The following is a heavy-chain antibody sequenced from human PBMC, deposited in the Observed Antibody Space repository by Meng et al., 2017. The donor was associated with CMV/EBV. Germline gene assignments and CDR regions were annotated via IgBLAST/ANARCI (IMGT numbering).Heavy chain of an antibody. Sequence: FTFRTYAMSWVRQAPGKGLEWVAAIIGSGGSTYYADSVKGRFTISRDNSKNTLYLQMNSLRAEDTAVYYCAKSQTYYYDSSVTGFDYWGQGTLVTVSS. V-gene: IGHV3-23*01. D-gene: IGHD3-22*01. J-gene: IGHJ4*02. CDR2: IIGSGGST. CDR1: FTFRTYA. CDR3: AKSQTYYYDSSVTGFDY.